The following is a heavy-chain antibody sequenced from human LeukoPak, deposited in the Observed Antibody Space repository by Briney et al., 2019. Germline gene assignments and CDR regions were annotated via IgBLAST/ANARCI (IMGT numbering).Heavy chain of an antibody. J-gene: IGHJ6*02. CDR1: GGSISSSSYY. V-gene: IGHV4-61*01. D-gene: IGHD3-16*01. CDR3: ARVDPPRLITPRGSYGMDV. Sequence: SETLSLTCTVSGGSISSSSYYWSWVRQPPGKGLEWIGYIYYSGSTNYNPSLKSRVTISVDTSKNQFSLKLSSVTAADTAVYYCARVDPPRLITPRGSYGMDVWGQGTTVTVSS. CDR2: IYYSGST.